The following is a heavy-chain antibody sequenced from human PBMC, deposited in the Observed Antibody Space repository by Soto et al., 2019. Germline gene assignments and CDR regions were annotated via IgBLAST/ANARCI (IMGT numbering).Heavy chain of an antibody. CDR2: INAYNGDR. CDR3: ARLQLGGDRMLNWFDP. Sequence: QVQVVQSGPELKKPGASVKVSCKAQGYIFTKYGIGWVRQAPGHGLEWMGLINAYNGDRKFAQKFQDRVSMTTDTATDTAYMELKSLRSGDTAVYYCARLQLGGDRMLNWFDPWGQGTLVTVSS. CDR1: GYIFTKYG. D-gene: IGHD2-21*02. V-gene: IGHV1-18*01. J-gene: IGHJ5*02.